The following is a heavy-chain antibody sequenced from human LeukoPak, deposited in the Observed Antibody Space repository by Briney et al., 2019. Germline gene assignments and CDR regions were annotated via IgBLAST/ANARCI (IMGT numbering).Heavy chain of an antibody. V-gene: IGHV1-2*02. CDR1: GNTFTAYY. Sequence: ASVKVSCMASGNTFTAYYIHWVGQAPGQGPEWMGWINPKTGGTNYAQNFQGRVTITRDTSIRTAYMELSRLRSDDTAVYYCARLPDYDILTGYYFAYWGQGTLVTVSS. D-gene: IGHD3-9*01. CDR2: INPKTGGT. J-gene: IGHJ4*02. CDR3: ARLPDYDILTGYYFAY.